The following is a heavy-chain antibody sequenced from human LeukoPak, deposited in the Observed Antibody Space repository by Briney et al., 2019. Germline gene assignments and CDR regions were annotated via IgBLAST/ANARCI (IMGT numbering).Heavy chain of an antibody. J-gene: IGHJ4*02. CDR2: FDPEDGET. CDR1: GYTLTELS. CDR3: ATDLGYCSGGSCYSNY. D-gene: IGHD2-15*01. V-gene: IGHV1-24*01. Sequence: ASVKVSCKVSGYTLTELSMHWVRQAPGKGLEWMGGFDPEDGETIYAQKFQGRVTMTEDTSTDTAYMELSSLRPEDTAVYYCATDLGYCSGGSCYSNYWGQGTLVTVSS.